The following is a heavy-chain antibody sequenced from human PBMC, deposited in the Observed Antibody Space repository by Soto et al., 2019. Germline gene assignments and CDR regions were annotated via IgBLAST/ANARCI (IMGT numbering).Heavy chain of an antibody. CDR3: ARDEYRQQLVRGDY. V-gene: IGHV1-3*01. CDR2: INAGNGNT. Sequence: ASVKVSCKASGYTFTSYAMHWVRQAPGQRLEWMGWINAGNGNTKYPQKFQGRVTITRDTSASTAYMELSSLRSEDTAVYYCARDEYRQQLVRGDYWGQGTLVTVSS. J-gene: IGHJ4*02. D-gene: IGHD6-13*01. CDR1: GYTFTSYA.